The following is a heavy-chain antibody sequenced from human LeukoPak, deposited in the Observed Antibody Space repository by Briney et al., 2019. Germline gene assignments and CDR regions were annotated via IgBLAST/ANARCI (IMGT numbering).Heavy chain of an antibody. CDR1: GFTFSSYS. J-gene: IGHJ5*02. Sequence: PGGSLRLSCAASGFTFSSYSMNWVRQAPGKGLEWVSSFSSSSSYIYYADSVKGRFTISRDNAKNSLYLQMNSLRAEDTAVYYCAREGREQWPAPNWFDPWGQGTLVTVSS. V-gene: IGHV3-21*01. CDR2: FSSSSSYI. CDR3: AREGREQWPAPNWFDP. D-gene: IGHD6-19*01.